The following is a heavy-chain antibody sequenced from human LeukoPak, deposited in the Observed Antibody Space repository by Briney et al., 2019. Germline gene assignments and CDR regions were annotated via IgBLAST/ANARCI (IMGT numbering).Heavy chain of an antibody. J-gene: IGHJ3*02. D-gene: IGHD1-7*01. V-gene: IGHV1-69*13. CDR2: IIPIFGTA. CDR3: AKAPYNWNYLDAFDI. CDR1: GGTFSSYA. Sequence: ASVKVSCKASGGTFSSYAISWVRQAPGQGLEWMGGIIPIFGTANYAQKFQGRVTITADESTSTAYMELRSLRSEDTGVYYCAKAPYNWNYLDAFDIWGQGTMVTVSS.